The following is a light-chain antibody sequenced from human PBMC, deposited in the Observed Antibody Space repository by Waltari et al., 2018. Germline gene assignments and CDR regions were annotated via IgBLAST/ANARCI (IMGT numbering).Light chain of an antibody. Sequence: QSVLTQPPSASGTPGQRVTISCSGGCSNIGRYTVSLYTLLPGAAPKLLIYSDSQRSSGVPDRFSGSKSGTSASLAISGLQSEDEADYYCAAWDDSLNGPDWVFGGGTKLTVL. J-gene: IGLJ3*02. V-gene: IGLV1-44*01. CDR2: SDS. CDR1: CSNIGRYT. CDR3: AAWDDSLNGPDWV.